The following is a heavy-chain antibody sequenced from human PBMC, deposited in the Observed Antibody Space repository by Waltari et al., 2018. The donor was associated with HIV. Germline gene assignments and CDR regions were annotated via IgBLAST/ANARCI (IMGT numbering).Heavy chain of an antibody. CDR3: SRDPRNYYDRSGYYSNRDY. V-gene: IGHV4-39*07. CDR2: IYYSGST. Sequence: QLQLQESGPGLVKPSETLSLTCTVSGGSISSSSYYWGWIRQPPGKGLEWIGSIYYSGSTNYNPSRKVRVTISVDTSNNQFSLKLSSVTAADTAVYYCSRDPRNYYDRSGYYSNRDYWGQGTLVTVSS. CDR1: GGSISSSSYY. D-gene: IGHD3-22*01. J-gene: IGHJ4*02.